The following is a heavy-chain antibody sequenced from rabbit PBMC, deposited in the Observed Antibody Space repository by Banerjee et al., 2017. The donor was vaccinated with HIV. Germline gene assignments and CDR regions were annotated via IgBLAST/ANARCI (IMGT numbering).Heavy chain of an antibody. CDR3: ARDLAGVIGWNFGL. V-gene: IGHV1S45*01. J-gene: IGHJ4*01. Sequence: QEQLEESGGDLVKPEGSLTLTCTASGFSFSSRYWIYWVRQAPGKGLEWIGTIYAGSSGMTYYASWAKGRFTISKTSSTTVTLQMTSLTAADTASYFCARDLAGVIGWNFGLWGPGTLVTVS. CDR2: IYAGSSGMT. CDR1: GFSFSSRYW. D-gene: IGHD4-1*01.